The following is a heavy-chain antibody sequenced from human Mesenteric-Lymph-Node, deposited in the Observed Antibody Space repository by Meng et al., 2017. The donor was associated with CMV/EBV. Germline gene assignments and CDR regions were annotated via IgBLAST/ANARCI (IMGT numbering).Heavy chain of an antibody. CDR2: IQTDGSGI. D-gene: IGHD5-24*01. CDR1: GFTFSSFG. Sequence: GESLKISCAASGFTFSSFGMNWVRQAPGKGLVWVSRIQTDGSGISYADSVEGRFTISRDNAKNTLYLQMNSLRAEDTAIYYCARTRDGPFDYWGQGTLVTVSS. CDR3: ARTRDGPFDY. J-gene: IGHJ4*02. V-gene: IGHV3-74*01.